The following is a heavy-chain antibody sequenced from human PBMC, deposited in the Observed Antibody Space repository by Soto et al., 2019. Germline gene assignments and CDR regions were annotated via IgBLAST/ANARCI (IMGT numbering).Heavy chain of an antibody. D-gene: IGHD6-6*01. V-gene: IGHV4-34*01. J-gene: IGHJ4*02. CDR1: GGSFSGYY. CDR2: INHSGST. Sequence: SETLSLTCAVYGGSFSGYYWSWIRQPPGKGLEWIGEINHSGSTNYNPSLKSRVTISVDPSKNQFSLKLSSVTAADTAVYYCARARGSSSGYDFDYWGQGTLVTVSS. CDR3: ARARGSSSGYDFDY.